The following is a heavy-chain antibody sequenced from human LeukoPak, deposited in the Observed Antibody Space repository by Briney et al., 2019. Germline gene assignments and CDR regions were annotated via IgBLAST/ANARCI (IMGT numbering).Heavy chain of an antibody. CDR1: GYTFTGYY. Sequence: RASVKVSCKASGYTFTGYYMHSVRQAPGQGLEWMGRINPNSGGTNYAQKFQGRVTMTRDTSISTAYMELSRLRSDDTAVYYCARDGGLGGAPFDYWGQGTLVTVSS. CDR3: ARDGGLGGAPFDY. D-gene: IGHD1-26*01. J-gene: IGHJ4*02. V-gene: IGHV1-2*06. CDR2: INPNSGGT.